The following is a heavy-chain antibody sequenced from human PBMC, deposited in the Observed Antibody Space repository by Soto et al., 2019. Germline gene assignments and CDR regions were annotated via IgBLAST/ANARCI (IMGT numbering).Heavy chain of an antibody. CDR1: GGSISSYY. J-gene: IGHJ6*02. Sequence: PSETLSLTCTVSGGSISSYYWSWIRQPPGKGLEWIGYIYYSGSTNYNPSLKSRVTISVDTSKNQFSLKLSSVTAADTAVYYCAREHYYDSSPSDYYYGMDVWGQGTTVTVSS. CDR2: IYYSGST. CDR3: AREHYYDSSPSDYYYGMDV. D-gene: IGHD3-22*01. V-gene: IGHV4-59*01.